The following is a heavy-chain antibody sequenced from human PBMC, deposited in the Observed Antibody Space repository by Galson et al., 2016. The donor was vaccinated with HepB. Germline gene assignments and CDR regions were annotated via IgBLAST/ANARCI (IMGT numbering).Heavy chain of an antibody. CDR3: ARSGDFRSGYSGYGMDV. V-gene: IGHV3-66*01. CDR2: VYAGGTTT. D-gene: IGHD3-3*01. Sequence: SLRLSCAASGLNVSSSYMSWVRQAPGRGLEWVSVVYAGGTTTYYADSVKGRFTISRDNSKNTLYLQMNSLRGEDTALYYCARSGDFRSGYSGYGMDVWGQGTTVTVSS. CDR1: GLNVSSSY. J-gene: IGHJ6*02.